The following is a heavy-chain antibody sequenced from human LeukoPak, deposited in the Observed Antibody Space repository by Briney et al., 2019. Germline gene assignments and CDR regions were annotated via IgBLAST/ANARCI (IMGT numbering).Heavy chain of an antibody. Sequence: ASVTVSCKASGYTFTSYGISWVRQAPGQGLEWMGWISAYNGNTNYAQKLQGRVTMTTDTSTTTAYMELRSLISDDTAVYYCAVFRTPIDYWGQGTLVTVSS. CDR2: ISAYNGNT. J-gene: IGHJ4*02. CDR1: GYTFTSYG. CDR3: AVFRTPIDY. D-gene: IGHD3-3*01. V-gene: IGHV1-18*01.